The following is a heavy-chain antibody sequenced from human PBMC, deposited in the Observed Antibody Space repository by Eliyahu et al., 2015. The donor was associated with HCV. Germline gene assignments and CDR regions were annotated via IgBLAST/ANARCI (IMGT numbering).Heavy chain of an antibody. CDR1: GFTFSSYW. D-gene: IGHD3-9*01. J-gene: IGHJ4*02. V-gene: IGHV3-7*01. Sequence: EVQLVESGGGLVQPGGSLRLSCAASGFTFSSYWMSWVRQAPGKGLEWVANIKQDGSEKYYGGSGEGPITISRDNAKNSLYLQMNSLRAEDTAVYYCARSLRYFDWLSSGFDYWGQGTLVTVSS. CDR2: IKQDGSEK. CDR3: ARSLRYFDWLSSGFDY.